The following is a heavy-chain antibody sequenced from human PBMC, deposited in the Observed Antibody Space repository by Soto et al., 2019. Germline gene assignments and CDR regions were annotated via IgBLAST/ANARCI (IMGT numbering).Heavy chain of an antibody. Sequence: PGGSLRLSCEASGFIFSSYAMNWVRQAPGKGLQWVSSITGSSDYTSYIASVKGRFTISRDNSKNTLYLQMNRLRAEDTAVYFCAKEQTTGAHYAFDYWSQGTLVTVSS. D-gene: IGHD2-8*02. J-gene: IGHJ4*02. CDR2: ITGSSDYT. CDR3: AKEQTTGAHYAFDY. V-gene: IGHV3-23*01. CDR1: GFIFSSYA.